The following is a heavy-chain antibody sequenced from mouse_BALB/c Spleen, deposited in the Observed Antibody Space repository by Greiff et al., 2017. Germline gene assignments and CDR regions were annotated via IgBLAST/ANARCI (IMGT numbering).Heavy chain of an antibody. CDR3: ARRDPYYGNYYYAMDY. J-gene: IGHJ4*01. Sequence: EVQRVESGGDLVKPGGSLKLSCAASGFTFSSYGMSWVRQTPDKRLEWVATISSGGSYTYYPDSVKGRFTISRDNAKNTLYLQMSSLKSEDTAMYYCARRDPYYGNYYYAMDYWGQGTSVTVSS. CDR2: ISSGGSYT. V-gene: IGHV5-6*01. D-gene: IGHD2-10*01. CDR1: GFTFSSYG.